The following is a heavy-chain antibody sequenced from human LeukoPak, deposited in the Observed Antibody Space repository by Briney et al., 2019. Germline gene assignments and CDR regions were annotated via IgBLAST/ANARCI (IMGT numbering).Heavy chain of an antibody. CDR1: GFTFSSYS. D-gene: IGHD3-22*01. CDR2: ISSSSSYI. CDR3: ARIPSFITMIRFDP. Sequence: GGSLRLSCAASGFTFSSYSMNWVRQAPGKGLEWVSSISSSSSYIYYADSVKGRFTISRDNAKNSLYLQMNSLRAEDTAVYYCARIPSFITMIRFDPWGQGTLVTVSS. V-gene: IGHV3-21*04. J-gene: IGHJ5*02.